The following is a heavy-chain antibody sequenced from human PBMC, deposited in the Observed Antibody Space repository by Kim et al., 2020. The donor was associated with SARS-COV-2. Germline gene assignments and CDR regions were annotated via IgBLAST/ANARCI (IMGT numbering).Heavy chain of an antibody. Sequence: SETLSLTCTVSSDSISSYYCSWIRQLPGKGLEWIGYIYYSGTTNYNPSLNSRVTISWDTSKNQFSLELTSVTDADTAVYDCARSEGSGGWHQFDYWGQG. CDR1: SDSISSYY. CDR3: ARSEGSGGWHQFDY. D-gene: IGHD6-25*01. V-gene: IGHV4-59*01. J-gene: IGHJ4*02. CDR2: IYYSGTT.